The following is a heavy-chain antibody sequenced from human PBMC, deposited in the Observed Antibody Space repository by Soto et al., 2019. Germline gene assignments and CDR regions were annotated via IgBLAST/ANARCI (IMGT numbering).Heavy chain of an antibody. D-gene: IGHD3-3*01. CDR2: INAGNGNT. CDR1: GNTLTTSYA. J-gene: IGHJ5*02. Sequence: XXVRVSSKASGNTLTTSYAMHWVRQAPGQRLEWMGWINAGNGNTKYSQKFQGRVTITRDTSAGTAYMELSSLRSEDTAVYYCARGFPLWFDPWGQGTLVTVSS. CDR3: ARGFPLWFDP. V-gene: IGHV1-3*01.